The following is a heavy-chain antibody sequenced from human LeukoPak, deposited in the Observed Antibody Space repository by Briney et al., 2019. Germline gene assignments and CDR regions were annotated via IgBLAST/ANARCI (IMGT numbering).Heavy chain of an antibody. CDR3: ARVGYYDSSGYKPD. D-gene: IGHD3-22*01. CDR1: GFTFSDYY. V-gene: IGHV3-11*04. J-gene: IGHJ4*02. Sequence: GGSLRLSCAASGFTFSDYYMSWIRQAPGTGLEWVSYISSSGSTIYYADSVKGRFTISRDNAKNSLYLQMNSLRAEDTAVYYCARVGYYDSSGYKPDWGQGTLVTVSS. CDR2: ISSSGSTI.